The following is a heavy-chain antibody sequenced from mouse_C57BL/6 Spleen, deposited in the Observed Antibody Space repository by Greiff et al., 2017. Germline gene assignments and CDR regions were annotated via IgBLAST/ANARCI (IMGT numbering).Heavy chain of an antibody. D-gene: IGHD6-1*01. V-gene: IGHV14-3*01. CDR2: IDPANGNT. J-gene: IGHJ4*01. CDR3: ARSADY. CDR1: GFNIKSTY. Sequence: EVQLQESVAELVRPGASVKLSCTASGFNIKSTYMHWVKQRPEQGLEWIGRIDPANGNTKYAPKFQGKATITADTSSNTAYLQLSSLASEDTAIYYCARSADYWGQGTSVTVSS.